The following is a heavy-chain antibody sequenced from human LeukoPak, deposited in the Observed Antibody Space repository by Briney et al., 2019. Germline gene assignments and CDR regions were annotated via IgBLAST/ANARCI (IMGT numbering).Heavy chain of an antibody. J-gene: IGHJ4*02. CDR2: ISRSSSYI. CDR3: ARDRVAVAGTPIDF. D-gene: IGHD6-19*01. CDR1: GFNITTYY. Sequence: GGSLRVSCAASGFNITTYYMNWVRQAPGKGLEWVSSISRSSSYIYYADSVKGRFTISRDNAKNSLYLQMNSLRAEDTAVYYCARDRVAVAGTPIDFWGQGTVVTVSS. V-gene: IGHV3-21*01.